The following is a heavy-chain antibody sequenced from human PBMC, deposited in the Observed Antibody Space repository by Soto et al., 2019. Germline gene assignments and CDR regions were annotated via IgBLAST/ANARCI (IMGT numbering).Heavy chain of an antibody. CDR1: GFTFSSYA. CDR3: ARDLEYYDFWSGYGAPGGMGV. V-gene: IGHV3-30-3*01. D-gene: IGHD3-3*01. J-gene: IGHJ6*02. Sequence: GGSLRLSCAASGFTFSSYAMHWVRQAPGKGLEWVAVISYDGSNKYYADSVKGRFTISRDNSKNTLYLQMNSLRAEDTAVYYCARDLEYYDFWSGYGAPGGMGVWGQGTTVTVSS. CDR2: ISYDGSNK.